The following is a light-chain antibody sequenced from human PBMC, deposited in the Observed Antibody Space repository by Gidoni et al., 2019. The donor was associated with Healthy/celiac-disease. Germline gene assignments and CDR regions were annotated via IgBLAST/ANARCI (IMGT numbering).Light chain of an antibody. V-gene: IGKV1-33*01. CDR2: DAS. CDR3: QQYDNLPLT. CDR1: QDISNY. Sequence: DIPMTPSPSSLSSSVGDRITITCQASQDISNYLNWYQQKPGKAPKRLIYDASNLETGVPSRFSGRGSGTDVTFTISSLQHEENATYYCQQYDNLPLTFGGXTKVEIK. J-gene: IGKJ4*01.